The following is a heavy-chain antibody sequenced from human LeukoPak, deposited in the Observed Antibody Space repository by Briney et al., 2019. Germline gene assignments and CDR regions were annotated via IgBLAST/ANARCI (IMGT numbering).Heavy chain of an antibody. CDR1: GGSISSYY. D-gene: IGHD3-22*01. CDR2: IYHSGST. V-gene: IGHV4-59*01. Sequence: PSETLSLTCTVSGGSISSYYWSWIRQPPGKGLEWIGYIYHSGSTNYNPSLKSRVTISVDTSKNQFSLKLSSVTAADTAVYYCARGPSNLGYYDSSGYYYPFDYWGQGTLVTVSS. CDR3: ARGPSNLGYYDSSGYYYPFDY. J-gene: IGHJ4*02.